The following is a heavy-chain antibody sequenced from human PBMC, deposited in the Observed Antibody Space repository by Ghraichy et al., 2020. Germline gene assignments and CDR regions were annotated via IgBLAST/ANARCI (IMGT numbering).Heavy chain of an antibody. D-gene: IGHD2-8*01. V-gene: IGHV1-24*01. Sequence: ASVKVSCKVSGYTLPELFMHWVRQAPGKGLEWMGGFDPEDGETIYAQKFQGRVTMTEDTSPDTAYMALSSLRSEDTAVYYCATPSMRINYYGMDVWGQGTTVTVAS. CDR1: GYTLPELF. CDR2: FDPEDGET. J-gene: IGHJ6*02. CDR3: ATPSMRINYYGMDV.